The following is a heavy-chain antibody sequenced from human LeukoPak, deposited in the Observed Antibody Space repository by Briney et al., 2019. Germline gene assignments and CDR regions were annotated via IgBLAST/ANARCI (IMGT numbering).Heavy chain of an antibody. CDR3: ASSVVAGYYYYNYYYMDV. Sequence: GGSLRLSCAASGLPFSSYTMNWVRQAPGKGLEWVASISSSSSYIDYADSVEGRFTISRDNAKNSLYLQMNSLRAEDTAVYYCASSVVAGYYYYNYYYMDVWGKGTTVTVSS. CDR2: ISSSSSYI. J-gene: IGHJ6*03. D-gene: IGHD3-22*01. CDR1: GLPFSSYT. V-gene: IGHV3-21*01.